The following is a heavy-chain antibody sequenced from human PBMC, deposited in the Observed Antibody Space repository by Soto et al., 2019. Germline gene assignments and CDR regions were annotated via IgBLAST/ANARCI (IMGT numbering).Heavy chain of an antibody. D-gene: IGHD2-8*01. J-gene: IGHJ3*01. CDR1: GFTFYNYA. CDR2: ISGGGDGT. CDR3: AKKGLGSLATYCTTGDCHYAFDV. Sequence: EVQLLESGGGLVRPGGSLRLSCAASGFTFYNYAMNWVRQAPGQGLEWVSTISGGGDGTYYADSVKGRFTISRDNSRNTVYLQMNIQRAEDTAVYYGAKKGLGSLATYCTTGDCHYAFDVWGQGTLVTVSS. V-gene: IGHV3-23*01.